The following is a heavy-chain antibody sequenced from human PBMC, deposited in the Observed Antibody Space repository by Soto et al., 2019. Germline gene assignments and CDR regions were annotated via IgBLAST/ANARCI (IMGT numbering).Heavy chain of an antibody. D-gene: IGHD3-10*01. CDR1: GYTFTSYY. CDR3: ARDRHPMVRGVKVNWFDP. J-gene: IGHJ5*02. Sequence: QVQLVQSGAEVKKPGASVKVSCKASGYTFTSYYMHWVRQAPGQGLEWMGIINPSGGSTIYAQKVQGRVTMTRDTSTSTVYMELSSLRSEDTAVYYCARDRHPMVRGVKVNWFDPWGQGTLVTVSS. V-gene: IGHV1-46*01. CDR2: INPSGGST.